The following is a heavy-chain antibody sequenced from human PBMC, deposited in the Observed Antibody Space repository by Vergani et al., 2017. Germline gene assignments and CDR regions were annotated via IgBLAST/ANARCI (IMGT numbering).Heavy chain of an antibody. CDR2: ISAYNGNT. CDR1: GYTFTSYG. CDR3: ARSLYDILTGYQGWFYP. Sequence: QVQLVQSGAEVKKPGASVKVSCKASGYTFTSYGISWVRQAPGQGLEWMGWISAYNGNTNYAQKLQGRVTMTTDTSTSTAYMELRSLRSDDTAVYYCARSLYDILTGYQGWFYPWGQGTLVTVSS. V-gene: IGHV1-18*04. J-gene: IGHJ5*02. D-gene: IGHD3-9*01.